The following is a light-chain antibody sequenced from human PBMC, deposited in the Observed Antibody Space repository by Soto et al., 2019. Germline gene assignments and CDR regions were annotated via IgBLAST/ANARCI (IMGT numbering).Light chain of an antibody. Sequence: DIRMTQSPSSLSASVGDRVTITCRASQGISNYLAWYQQKPGKVPKLLIYGASTLQSGVPLRFSGSGSGTDFTLTISSLQPEDVATYYCQKYNSAPRTFGQGTKVDIK. J-gene: IGKJ1*01. V-gene: IGKV1-27*01. CDR2: GAS. CDR1: QGISNY. CDR3: QKYNSAPRT.